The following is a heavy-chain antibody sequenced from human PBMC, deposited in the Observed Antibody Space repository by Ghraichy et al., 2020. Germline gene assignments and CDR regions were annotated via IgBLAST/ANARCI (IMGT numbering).Heavy chain of an antibody. CDR3: AAGPILFDILTGYTDY. D-gene: IGHD3-9*01. J-gene: IGHJ4*02. CDR1: GYSFTSYW. Sequence: GESLNISCKGSGYSFTSYWIGWVRQMPGKGLEWMGIIYPGDSDTRYSPSFQGQVTISADKSISTAYLQWSSLKASDTAMYYCAAGPILFDILTGYTDYWGQGTLVTVSS. CDR2: IYPGDSDT. V-gene: IGHV5-51*01.